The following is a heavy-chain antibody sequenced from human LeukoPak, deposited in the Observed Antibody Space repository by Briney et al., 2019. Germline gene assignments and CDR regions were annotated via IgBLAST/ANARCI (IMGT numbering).Heavy chain of an antibody. V-gene: IGHV4-59*08. Sequence: SETLSLTCTVSGGSISVTNYYWSWIRQPPGKGLEWIGHTSYSGSTNYNPSLKSRVTISVDTSKNQFSLKLSSVTAADTAVYYCARQNYYYGMDVWGQGTTVTVSS. CDR2: TSYSGST. CDR3: ARQNYYYGMDV. J-gene: IGHJ6*02. CDR1: GGSISVTNYY.